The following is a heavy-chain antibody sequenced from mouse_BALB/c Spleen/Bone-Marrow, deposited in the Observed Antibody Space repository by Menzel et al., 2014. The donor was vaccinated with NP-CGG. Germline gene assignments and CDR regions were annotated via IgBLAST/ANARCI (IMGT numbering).Heavy chain of an antibody. V-gene: IGHV4-1*02. D-gene: IGHD1-1*01. CDR3: ARPRYPPYAMDY. CDR2: INPDSSTT. J-gene: IGHJ4*01. CDR1: GFDFSRYW. Sequence: EVMLVESGGGLVQPGGSLKLSCAASGFDFSRYWMSWVRQAPGKGLEWIGEINPDSSTTNYTPSLKDKFIISRDNAKNTLFLQMSKVRSEDTALYCCARPRYPPYAMDYWGQGTSVTVSS.